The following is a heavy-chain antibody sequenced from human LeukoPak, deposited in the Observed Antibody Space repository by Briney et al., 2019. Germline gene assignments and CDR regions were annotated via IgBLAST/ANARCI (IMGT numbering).Heavy chain of an antibody. Sequence: GGSLRLSCAASGFTFSSYGMHWVRQAPVKGLEWVAVISYDGSNKYYADSVKGRFTISRDNSKNTLYLQMNSLRAEDTAVYYCAKALAGSGELSDYWGQGTLVTVSS. CDR2: ISYDGSNK. CDR1: GFTFSSYG. J-gene: IGHJ4*02. D-gene: IGHD3-16*02. V-gene: IGHV3-30*18. CDR3: AKALAGSGELSDY.